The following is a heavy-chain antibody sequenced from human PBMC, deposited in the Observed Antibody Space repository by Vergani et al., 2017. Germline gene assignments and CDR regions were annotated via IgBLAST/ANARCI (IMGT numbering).Heavy chain of an antibody. V-gene: IGHV3-23*01. D-gene: IGHD5-18*01. CDR1: GFTFSSYA. CDR3: ARRRGYSYGAEDY. Sequence: EVQLLESGGGLVQPGGSLRLSCAASGFTFSSYAMSWVRQAPGKGLEWVSAISGSGGSTYYADSVKGRFTISRDNSKNTLYLQMNSLRAEDTAVYYCARRRGYSYGAEDYWGQGTLVTVSS. J-gene: IGHJ4*02. CDR2: ISGSGGST.